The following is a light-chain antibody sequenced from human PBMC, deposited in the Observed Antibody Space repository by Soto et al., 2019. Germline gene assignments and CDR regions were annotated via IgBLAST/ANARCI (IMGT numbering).Light chain of an antibody. J-gene: IGKJ1*01. V-gene: IGKV1-39*01. CDR3: QQSYTSRT. CDR1: PSISSH. Sequence: DVQMTHSTPSLSASVGDRVTITCRASPSISSHLNWYQQKPARAPKLLMDTSSRLQSWVPSRFTGSGSGTDFSLTISSLQPEDFATYYCQQSYTSRTFCQGNKMELK. CDR2: TSS.